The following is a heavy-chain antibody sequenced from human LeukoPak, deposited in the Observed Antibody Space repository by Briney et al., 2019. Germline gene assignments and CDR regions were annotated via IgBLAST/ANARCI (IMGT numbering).Heavy chain of an antibody. CDR3: ARIVDSSGYHHYYYYMDV. Sequence: SETLSLTCTASGGSISSYYWSWIRQPPGKGLEWIGYIYYSGSTNYNPSLKSRVTISVDTSKNQFSLKLSSVTAADTAVYYCARIVDSSGYHHYYYYMDVWGKGTTVTVSS. V-gene: IGHV4-59*01. CDR1: GGSISSYY. J-gene: IGHJ6*03. CDR2: IYYSGST. D-gene: IGHD3-22*01.